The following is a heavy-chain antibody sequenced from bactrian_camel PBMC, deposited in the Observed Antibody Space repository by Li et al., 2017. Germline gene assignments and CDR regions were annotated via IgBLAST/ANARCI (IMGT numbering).Heavy chain of an antibody. Sequence: HVQLVESGGGSVQAGGSLRLSCAVSGDTYSSLCMGWFRQAPGKEREEVANMSPGGGHTYFADSVKGRFTISKDNVKNTLFLQMNSLKPEDTAMYYCAAALLSGFCRNWAYWGPGTQVTVS. CDR3: AAALLSGFCRNWAY. J-gene: IGHJ4*01. CDR2: MSPGGGHT. CDR1: GDTYSSLC. V-gene: IGHV3-3*01. D-gene: IGHD7*01.